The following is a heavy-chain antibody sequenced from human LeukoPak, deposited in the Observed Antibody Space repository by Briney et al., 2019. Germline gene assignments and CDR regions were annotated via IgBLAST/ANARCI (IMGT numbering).Heavy chain of an antibody. V-gene: IGHV4-39*07. CDR2: IYYSGSA. Sequence: AETLSLTCTVSGGSISRTYYWGWIRQVPGRGLEWIGSIYYSGSAYYNPSLKSRVTISVDTSKNQFSLKLSSVTAADTAVYYCARDPGGYYDNSGYYFFDYWGQGTLVTVSS. CDR1: GGSISRTYY. D-gene: IGHD3-22*01. J-gene: IGHJ4*02. CDR3: ARDPGGYYDNSGYYFFDY.